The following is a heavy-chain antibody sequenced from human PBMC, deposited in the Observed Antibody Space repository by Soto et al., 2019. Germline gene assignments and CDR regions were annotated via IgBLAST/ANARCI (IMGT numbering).Heavy chain of an antibody. Sequence: GALVKVSCKASGYTFTSYDINWVRQATGQGLEWMGWMDPNSGNTGYAQKFQGRVTMTRNTSISTAYMELSSLRSEDTAVYYCARGRAGTVYYYYYMDVWGNGTTVTVSS. CDR1: GYTFTSYD. V-gene: IGHV1-8*01. CDR3: ARGRAGTVYYYYYMDV. D-gene: IGHD1-1*01. J-gene: IGHJ6*03. CDR2: MDPNSGNT.